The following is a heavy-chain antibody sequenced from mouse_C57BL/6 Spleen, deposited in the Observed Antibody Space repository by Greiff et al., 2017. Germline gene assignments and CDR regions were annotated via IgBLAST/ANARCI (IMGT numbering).Heavy chain of an antibody. V-gene: IGHV1-74*01. Sequence: QVPLQQSGAELVKPGASVKVSCKASGYTFTSYWMHWVKQRPGQGLEWIGRIHPSDSDTNYNQKFKGKATLTVDQSSSTAYMQLSSLTSEDAAVYYCAMEEHYDYAIDYWGQGTSVTGSS. J-gene: IGHJ4*01. CDR1: GYTFTSYW. CDR2: IHPSDSDT. CDR3: AMEEHYDYAIDY. D-gene: IGHD1-2*01.